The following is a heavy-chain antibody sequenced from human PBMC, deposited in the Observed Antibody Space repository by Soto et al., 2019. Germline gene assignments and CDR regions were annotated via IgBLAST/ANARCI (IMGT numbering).Heavy chain of an antibody. CDR3: ARGERQQQRDY. V-gene: IGHV4-4*02. Sequence: SETLTLTCAASGDSISSSKRCSGLRQPPGKGLEWIGEIYHSGCTNYNPSLKSRVIISVDKSKNQFSLKLSSVTDADTAVYYCARGERQQQRDYWGQGTLVTVSS. J-gene: IGHJ4*02. CDR2: IYHSGCT. D-gene: IGHD6-13*01. CDR1: GDSISSSKR.